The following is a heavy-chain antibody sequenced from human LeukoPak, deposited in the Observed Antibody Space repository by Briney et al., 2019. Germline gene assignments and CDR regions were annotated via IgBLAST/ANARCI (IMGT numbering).Heavy chain of an antibody. J-gene: IGHJ3*02. Sequence: SETLSLTCTVSGGSISSGGYYWSWIRQHPGKGLEWIGYIYHSGSTYYNPSLKSRVTISVDTSKNQFSLKLSSVTAADTAVYYCARDQRSVVFPSMPHAFDIWGQGTMVTVSS. CDR2: IYHSGST. CDR1: GGSISSGGYY. CDR3: ARDQRSVVFPSMPHAFDI. V-gene: IGHV4-31*03. D-gene: IGHD2-2*01.